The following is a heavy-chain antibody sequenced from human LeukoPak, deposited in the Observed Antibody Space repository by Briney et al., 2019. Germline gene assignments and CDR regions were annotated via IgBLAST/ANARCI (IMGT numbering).Heavy chain of an antibody. D-gene: IGHD3-22*01. Sequence: SETLSLTCAVYGGSFSGYYWSWIRQPPGKGLEWIGEINHSGSTNYNPSLKSRVTISVDTSKNQFSLKLSSVTAADTAVYYCARAGIYYYDSSGYYYYWGQGTLVTVSS. CDR3: ARAGIYYYDSSGYYYY. CDR2: INHSGST. V-gene: IGHV4-34*01. CDR1: GGSFSGYY. J-gene: IGHJ4*02.